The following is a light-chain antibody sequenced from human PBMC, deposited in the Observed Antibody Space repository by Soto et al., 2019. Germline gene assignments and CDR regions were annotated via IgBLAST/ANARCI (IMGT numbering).Light chain of an antibody. CDR3: QSYDRSLSVV. CDR1: SSNIGAGYD. J-gene: IGLJ2*01. CDR2: GNS. Sequence: QSVLTQPPSVSGAPGQRVTISCTGSSSNIGAGYDVHWYQQLPGTAPKLLIYGNSNRPSGVPDRFSSSKSGTSASLAITGLKAEDEADYYCQSYDRSLSVVFGGGTKLTVL. V-gene: IGLV1-40*01.